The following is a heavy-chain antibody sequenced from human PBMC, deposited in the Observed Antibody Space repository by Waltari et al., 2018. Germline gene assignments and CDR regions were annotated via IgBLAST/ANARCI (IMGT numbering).Heavy chain of an antibody. J-gene: IGHJ4*02. D-gene: IGHD6-13*01. V-gene: IGHV1-8*01. Sequence: VLLVPSGAELKTPGASVKVSCKASGYTFPNYDINRLRQATGQGLEWVGWMNPKNGNTLYAQKFQGRVTLTRDNSINTAYMELTSLTSDDTGVYYCARGLDSNSWYGAHFWGQGTLVTVAS. CDR2: MNPKNGNT. CDR1: GYTFPNYD. CDR3: ARGLDSNSWYGAHF.